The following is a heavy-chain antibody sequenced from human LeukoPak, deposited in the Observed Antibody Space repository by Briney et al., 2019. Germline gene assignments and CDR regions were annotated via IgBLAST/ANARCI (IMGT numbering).Heavy chain of an antibody. D-gene: IGHD3-10*01. J-gene: IGHJ4*02. CDR1: GISLSNYG. CDR3: ARDSTYYYASGSSGPHYFDY. CDR2: LSDSGGRT. Sequence: GGSLRLSCAVSGISLSNYGMSWVRQAPGKGLEWVAGLSDSGGRTNYADSVKGRFTISRDNSKNTLYLQLNSLRAEDAAVYYCARDSTYYYASGSSGPHYFDYWGQGTLVTVSS. V-gene: IGHV3-23*01.